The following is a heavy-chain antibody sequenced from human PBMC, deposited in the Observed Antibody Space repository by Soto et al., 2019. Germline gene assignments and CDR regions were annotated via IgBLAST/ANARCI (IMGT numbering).Heavy chain of an antibody. J-gene: IGHJ3*02. CDR3: ARIVVVVAGHDAFDI. D-gene: IGHD2-15*01. CDR2: IYYSGST. CDR1: GGSISSGGYY. V-gene: IGHV4-31*03. Sequence: QVQLQESGPGLVKPSQTLSLTCTVSGGSISSGGYYWSWIRQHPGKGLEWIGYIYYSGSTYYNPSLKSRVTISVDTSKNQFSLKLSSVTAADTAVYYYARIVVVVAGHDAFDIWGQGTMVTVSS.